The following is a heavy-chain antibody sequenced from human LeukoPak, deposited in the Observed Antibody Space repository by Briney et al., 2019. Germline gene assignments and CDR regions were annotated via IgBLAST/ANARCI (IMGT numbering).Heavy chain of an antibody. Sequence: GGSLRLSCAASGFTFSSYDMHWVRQAPGKGLEWVAVISYDGSNKYYADSVKGRFTISRDNSKNTLYLQMNSLRAEDTAVYYCAKDYTVSYYYYGMDVWGQGTMVTVSS. D-gene: IGHD4-17*01. V-gene: IGHV3-30*18. J-gene: IGHJ6*02. CDR3: AKDYTVSYYYYGMDV. CDR2: ISYDGSNK. CDR1: GFTFSSYD.